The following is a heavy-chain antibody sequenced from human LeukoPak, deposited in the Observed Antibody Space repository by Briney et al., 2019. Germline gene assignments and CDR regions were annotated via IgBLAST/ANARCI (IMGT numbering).Heavy chain of an antibody. J-gene: IGHJ4*02. CDR1: GFTFRSFA. D-gene: IGHD3-10*01. CDR3: AKDDGIFRGELDN. CDR2: ISGSADST. Sequence: PGGSLRLSCAASGFTFRSFAMSWVRQAPGKGLEWVSTISGSADSTYYADSVKGRFTISRDNARDTLYLQMNSLIAEDTAVYYCAKDDGIFRGELDNWGQGTLVTVSS. V-gene: IGHV3-23*01.